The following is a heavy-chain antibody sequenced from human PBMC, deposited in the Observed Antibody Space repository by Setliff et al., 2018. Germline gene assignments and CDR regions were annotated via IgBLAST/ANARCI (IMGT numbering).Heavy chain of an antibody. Sequence: ASVKVSCKASGYTFTSYDINWVRQATGQGLAWMGWMNPNSGNTGYAQKFQGRVTMTRNTSISTAYMELSSLRSEDTAVYYCARGRERDYNFWSGYYTYYYYGMDVWGQGTTVTVSS. CDR1: GYTFTSYD. CDR2: MNPNSGNT. J-gene: IGHJ6*02. CDR3: ARGRERDYNFWSGYYTYYYYGMDV. D-gene: IGHD3-3*01. V-gene: IGHV1-8*02.